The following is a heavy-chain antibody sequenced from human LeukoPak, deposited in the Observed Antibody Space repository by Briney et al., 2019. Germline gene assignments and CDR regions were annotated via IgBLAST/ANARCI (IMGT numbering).Heavy chain of an antibody. CDR3: ARRESSSCSEFDY. J-gene: IGHJ4*02. V-gene: IGHV5-51*01. Sequence: GESRKISCQGSGYTFTSYWIGWVRQMPGKGLEWIGIIYPGDSDTRYSPSFQCQVTISADKSISTAYLQWSSQKASDTAMYHCARRESSSCSEFDYWGQETLVTVSS. CDR1: GYTFTSYW. D-gene: IGHD6-6*01. CDR2: IYPGDSDT.